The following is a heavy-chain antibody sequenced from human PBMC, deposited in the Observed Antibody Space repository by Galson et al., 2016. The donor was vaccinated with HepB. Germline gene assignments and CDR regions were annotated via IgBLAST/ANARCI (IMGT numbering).Heavy chain of an antibody. V-gene: IGHV3-48*02. CDR3: ARDDYFRLGY. D-gene: IGHD3-16*01. J-gene: IGHJ4*02. Sequence: LRLSCAASGFTFSDYSMNWVRQAPGKGLEWISFISSSSFSSSGSTIYYADSVKGRFTISRDNAKNSLYLEMNSLRDEDTAVYYCARDDYFRLGYWGQGTLVTVSS. CDR1: GFTFSDYS. CDR2: ISSSSFSSSGSTI.